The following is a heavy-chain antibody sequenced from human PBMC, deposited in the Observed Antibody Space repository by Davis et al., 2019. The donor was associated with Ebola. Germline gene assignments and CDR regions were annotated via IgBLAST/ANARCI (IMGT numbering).Heavy chain of an antibody. J-gene: IGHJ6*02. CDR3: ARDSGFYNALDV. CDR2: ITWNSGTM. CDR1: GFSFDEYA. Sequence: GGSLRLSCAASGFSFDEYAMHWVRQAPGKGLEWVSGITWNSGTMAYADSVKGRFTISRDNAKNSLYLQMNSLRADDTAVYYCARDSGFYNALDVWGQGTTVTVSS. D-gene: IGHD3-10*01. V-gene: IGHV3-9*01.